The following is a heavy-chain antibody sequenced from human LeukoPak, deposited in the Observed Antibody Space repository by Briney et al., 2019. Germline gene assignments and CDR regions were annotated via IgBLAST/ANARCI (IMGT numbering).Heavy chain of an antibody. CDR2: ISSSSSYI. CDR1: GFTFSSYS. D-gene: IGHD6-19*01. Sequence: GGSLRLSCAASGFTFSSYSMNWVRQAPGKGLEWVSSISSSSSYIYYADSVKGRFTISRDNAKNSLYLHMNSLRSDDTAVYYCARRRDSGWYEYWGQGTLVTVSS. J-gene: IGHJ4*02. V-gene: IGHV3-21*04. CDR3: ARRRDSGWYEY.